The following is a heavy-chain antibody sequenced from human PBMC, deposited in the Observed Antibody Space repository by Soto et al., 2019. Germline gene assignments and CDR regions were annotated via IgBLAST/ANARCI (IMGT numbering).Heavy chain of an antibody. D-gene: IGHD3-10*01. J-gene: IGHJ6*02. CDR2: ISGSGGST. Sequence: GGSLRLSCAASGFTFSSYAMSWVRQAPGKGLEWVSAISGSGGSTYYADSVKGRFTISRDNSKNTLYLQMNSLRAEDMAVYYCAKMGQNYYGSWSFSDGMDVWGQGTTVTVSS. V-gene: IGHV3-23*01. CDR3: AKMGQNYYGSWSFSDGMDV. CDR1: GFTFSSYA.